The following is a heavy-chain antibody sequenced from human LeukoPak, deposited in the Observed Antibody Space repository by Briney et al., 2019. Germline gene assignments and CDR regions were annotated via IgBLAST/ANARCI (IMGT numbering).Heavy chain of an antibody. V-gene: IGHV3-30-3*01. J-gene: IGHJ6*02. CDR3: ARERIVVVPGDYYYYGMDV. CDR1: GFTFSSYA. CDR2: ISYDGSNK. Sequence: RPGGSLRLSCAASGFTFSSYAMHWVRQAPGKGLEWVAVISYDGSNKYYADSVKGRFTISRDNSKNTLYLQMNSLRAEDTAVYYCARERIVVVPGDYYYYGMDVWGQGTTVTVSS. D-gene: IGHD2-2*01.